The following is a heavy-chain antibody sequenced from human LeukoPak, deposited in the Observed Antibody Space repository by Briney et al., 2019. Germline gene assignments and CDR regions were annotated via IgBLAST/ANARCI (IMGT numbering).Heavy chain of an antibody. CDR3: TADLGTTSLQDYYYYMDV. D-gene: IGHD1-7*01. CDR2: IKSKTDGATT. J-gene: IGHJ6*03. CDR1: GFTFSSAW. V-gene: IGHV3-15*01. Sequence: GGSLRLSCAASGFTFSSAWMSWVRQAPGKGLEWVGRIKSKTDGATTDYTAPVEGRFTISRDDSTNTLYLQMNSLKTEDTAVYYCTADLGTTSLQDYYYYMDVWGDGTTVTVSS.